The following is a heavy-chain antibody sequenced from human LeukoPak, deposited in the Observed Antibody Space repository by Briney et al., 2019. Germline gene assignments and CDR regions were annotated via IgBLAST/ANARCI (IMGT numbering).Heavy chain of an antibody. Sequence: GGSLRLSCAASGFTFSDYYMSWIRQAPGKGLEWVSYISSSGTSIYYADSVKGRFALSRGNAKNSLYLQMNSLRAEDTAVYYCARGLTGRYILTGYYNDYWGQGTLVTVSS. D-gene: IGHD3-9*01. V-gene: IGHV3-11*01. CDR2: ISSSGTSI. CDR3: ARGLTGRYILTGYYNDY. CDR1: GFTFSDYY. J-gene: IGHJ4*02.